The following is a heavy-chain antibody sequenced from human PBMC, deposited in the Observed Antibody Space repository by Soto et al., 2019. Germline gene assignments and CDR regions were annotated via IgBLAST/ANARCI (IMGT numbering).Heavy chain of an antibody. CDR2: IDSDGRDT. J-gene: IGHJ5*01. Sequence: PGGSLRLSCAASGFTFSSYGMHWVRQAPGKGLVWVSRIDSDGRDTIYADSVKGRFTISRDNAKNTLYLQMNSLRAEDTAVYYCAREADILNWFDSWGQGTLVTVSS. CDR3: AREADILNWFDS. V-gene: IGHV3-74*01. D-gene: IGHD3-9*01. CDR1: GFTFSSYG.